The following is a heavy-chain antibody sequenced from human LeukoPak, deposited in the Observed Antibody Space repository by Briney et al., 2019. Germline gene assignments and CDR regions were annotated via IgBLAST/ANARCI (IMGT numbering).Heavy chain of an antibody. CDR3: AKGRRVDADDHFDY. D-gene: IGHD1-1*01. V-gene: IGHV1-18*04. CDR1: GYTFTSYF. Sequence: ASVKVSCKASGYTFTSYFMHWVQQAPGQGLEWMGWSSVYNGNTNYAQKFQGRVTMTTDTTTSTAYMELRTLMSDDTAVYYCAKGRRVDADDHFDYWGQGTLVTVSS. J-gene: IGHJ4*02. CDR2: SSVYNGNT.